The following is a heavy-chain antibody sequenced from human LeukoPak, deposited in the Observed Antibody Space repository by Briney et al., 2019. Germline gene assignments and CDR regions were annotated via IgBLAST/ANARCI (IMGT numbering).Heavy chain of an antibody. CDR3: ARNGGSYFD. D-gene: IGHD3-16*01. V-gene: IGHV1-2*02. J-gene: IGHJ4*02. Sequence: ASVKVSCKASGYTFTGYYIHWVRQAPGQGLEWMGWINPNTGGTNYAQKFQGRVTMTRDTSISTACMELSRLRSDDTVVYYCARNGGSYFDYGAREPLFTVSS. CDR1: GYTFTGYY. CDR2: INPNTGGT.